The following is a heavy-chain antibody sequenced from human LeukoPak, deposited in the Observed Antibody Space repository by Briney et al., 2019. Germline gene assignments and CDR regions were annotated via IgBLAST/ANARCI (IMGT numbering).Heavy chain of an antibody. J-gene: IGHJ5*02. CDR3: ARGLRIVVAGFWFDP. V-gene: IGHV3-23*01. CDR2: ISGSDRST. CDR1: GFTFSSYA. D-gene: IGHD6-19*01. Sequence: GGSLRLSCAASGFTFSSYAMSWVRQAPGEGLEWVSAISGSDRSTYYADSVQGRFTISRDNSKNTLYLQMNSLRADDTAVYYCARGLRIVVAGFWFDPWGQGTLVTVSS.